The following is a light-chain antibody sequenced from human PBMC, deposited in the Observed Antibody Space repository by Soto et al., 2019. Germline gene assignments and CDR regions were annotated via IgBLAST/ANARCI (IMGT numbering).Light chain of an antibody. CDR3: QQSFSPLLT. Sequence: DIQMTQSPSSVSASVGDRFTITFRASQTLNNYLTWFQQKPGKAPKVLIYAASTLQSGVPSRFSGSGSGAEFTLTISSLQPEDFATYYCQQSFSPLLTFGGGTKVDIK. J-gene: IGKJ4*01. CDR2: AAS. V-gene: IGKV1-39*01. CDR1: QTLNNY.